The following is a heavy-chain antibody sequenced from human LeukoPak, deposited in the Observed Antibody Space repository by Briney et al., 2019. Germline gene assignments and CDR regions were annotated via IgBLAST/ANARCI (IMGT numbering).Heavy chain of an antibody. D-gene: IGHD3-10*01. Sequence: PSETLSLTCTVSGGSISIYYWSWIRQPPGKGLEWIGYIYHSGSFNYNPSLKSRVTISADTSKSQFSLRLSSVTAADTAVYYCARDRELGFWGQGALVTVSS. CDR3: ARDRELGF. V-gene: IGHV4-59*01. CDR1: GGSISIYY. J-gene: IGHJ4*02. CDR2: IYHSGSF.